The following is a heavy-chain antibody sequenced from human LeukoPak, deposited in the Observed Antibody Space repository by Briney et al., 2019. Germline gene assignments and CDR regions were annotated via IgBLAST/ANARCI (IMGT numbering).Heavy chain of an antibody. Sequence: GGTLRLSCAVSGFTFSGYWMYWFRHAPGKGLAWVSRINGDGSATNYAGSMKGRFTISRDNAKNIVYLQMNSLRDDDTAVYYCAIDLNWGHVDYWGQGTLVTVSS. J-gene: IGHJ4*02. V-gene: IGHV3-74*01. CDR2: INGDGSAT. D-gene: IGHD7-27*01. CDR1: GFTFSGYW. CDR3: AIDLNWGHVDY.